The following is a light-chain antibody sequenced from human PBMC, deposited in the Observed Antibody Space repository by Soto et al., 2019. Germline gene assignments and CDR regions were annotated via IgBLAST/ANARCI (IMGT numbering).Light chain of an antibody. V-gene: IGLV1-40*01. Sequence: QSVLTQPPSVSGAPGQSVTISCTGSSSNIVAGYDVHWYQQLPGTAPKLLIYGNSNRPSGVPDRFSGSKSGTSASLAITGLQAEDEADYYCQSYDSSLSAVVFGGGTKGTVL. J-gene: IGLJ2*01. CDR2: GNS. CDR3: QSYDSSLSAVV. CDR1: SSNIVAGYD.